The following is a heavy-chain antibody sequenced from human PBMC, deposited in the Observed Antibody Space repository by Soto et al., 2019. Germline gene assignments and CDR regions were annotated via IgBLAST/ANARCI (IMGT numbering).Heavy chain of an antibody. J-gene: IGHJ4*01. CDR2: IKSKADGGTT. CDR1: GFPFSDAW. CDR3: TTDSYGPMTVVRFDY. V-gene: IGHV3-15*07. D-gene: IGHD3-22*01. Sequence: PGGSLRLSCEASGFPFSDAWINWVRQAPGKGLEWVGRIKSKADGGTTDFAAPVRGRFAITRDDSRNMIYMQMNSLNTEDTAVYYCTTDSYGPMTVVRFDYWGHGTLVTVSS.